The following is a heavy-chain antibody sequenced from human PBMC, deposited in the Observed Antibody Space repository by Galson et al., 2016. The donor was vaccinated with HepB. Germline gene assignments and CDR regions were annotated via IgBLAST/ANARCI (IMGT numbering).Heavy chain of an antibody. V-gene: IGHV1-3*04. CDR3: ARDGGSGWSRLW. D-gene: IGHD6-19*01. CDR2: TNNANGNT. Sequence: QSGAEVKKPGESLKISCKDSGYTFTSYAIHWVRQAPGQRLEWMGWTNNANGNTEYSQSFQGRVTFTRDTSASTAYMELSSLRSEDTAVYYCARDGGSGWSRLWWGQGTLVAVAS. J-gene: IGHJ4*02. CDR1: GYTFTSYA.